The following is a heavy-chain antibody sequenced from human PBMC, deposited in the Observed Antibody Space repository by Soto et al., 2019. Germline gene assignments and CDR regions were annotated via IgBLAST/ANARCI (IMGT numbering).Heavy chain of an antibody. D-gene: IGHD3-10*01. J-gene: IGHJ6*03. V-gene: IGHV4-59*08. CDR1: GGSISSYY. CDR3: ARLLGFGEFGHYYYYMDV. Sequence: TSSETLSLTCTVSGGSISSYYWSWIRQPPGKGLEWIGYIYYSGSTNYNPSLKSRVTISVDTSKNQFSLKLSSVTAADTAVYYCARLLGFGEFGHYYYYMDVWGKGTTVTVSS. CDR2: IYYSGST.